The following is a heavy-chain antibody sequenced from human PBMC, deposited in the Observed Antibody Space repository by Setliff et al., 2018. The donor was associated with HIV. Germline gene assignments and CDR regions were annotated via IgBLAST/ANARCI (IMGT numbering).Heavy chain of an antibody. CDR1: GYTFTGYY. CDR3: ARVGRNFVATMSADYYYYMDV. D-gene: IGHD5-12*01. Sequence: ASVKVSCKASGYTFTGYYMHWVRQAPGQGLEWMGWINPNSGGTNYAQRFQGRVTMTRDTSISTAYMELSRLRSDDTAVYYRARVGRNFVATMSADYYYYMDVWGKGTTVTVSS. V-gene: IGHV1-2*02. J-gene: IGHJ6*03. CDR2: INPNSGGT.